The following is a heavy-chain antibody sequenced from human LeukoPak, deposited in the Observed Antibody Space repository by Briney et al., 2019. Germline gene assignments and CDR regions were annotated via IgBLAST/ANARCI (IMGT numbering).Heavy chain of an antibody. J-gene: IGHJ3*02. CDR2: INPNGAGT. D-gene: IGHD3-3*01. V-gene: IGHV1-2*02. CDR3: ARGILGVPKGVINI. CDR1: GFTFSGSA. Sequence: GGSLKLSCAASGFTFSGSAMHWVRQAPGQGLEWMGWINPNGAGTNYAPKFQGRVTMTRDTAISTAYMELSRLRSDDTAVYYCARGILGVPKGVINIWGHGTMVTVSS.